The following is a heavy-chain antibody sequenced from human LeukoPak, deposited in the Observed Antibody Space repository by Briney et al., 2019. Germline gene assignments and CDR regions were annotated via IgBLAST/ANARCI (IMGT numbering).Heavy chain of an antibody. V-gene: IGHV3-23*01. D-gene: IGHD3-10*01. CDR3: AKVMTRTMVRGVPPSDY. J-gene: IGHJ4*02. CDR2: ISGSGGST. CDR1: GFTFSSYA. Sequence: GGSLRLSCAASGFTFSSYAMSWVRQAPGKGLEWVSGISGSGGSTYYADSVKGRFTISRDNSKNTLYLQMNSLRAEDTALYYCAKVMTRTMVRGVPPSDYWGQGTPVTVSS.